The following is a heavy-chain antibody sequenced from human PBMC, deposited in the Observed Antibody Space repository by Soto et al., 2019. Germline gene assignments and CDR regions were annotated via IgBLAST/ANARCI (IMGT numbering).Heavy chain of an antibody. J-gene: IGHJ4*02. V-gene: IGHV4-31*03. CDR3: SREGRINKSGLDS. Sequence: KPSETLSLTCTVSGGSISSDGYYWSWIRQHPGKGLEWIGYIFYSGTIYYNPSLQSRVTISVDSSKKQFSLKLTSVTAADTAVYYCSREGRINKSGLDSWGQGTLVTVSS. CDR1: GGSISSDGYY. CDR2: IFYSGTI.